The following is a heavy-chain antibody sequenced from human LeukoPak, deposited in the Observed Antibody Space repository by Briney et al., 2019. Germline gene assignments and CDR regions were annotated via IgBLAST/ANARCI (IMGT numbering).Heavy chain of an antibody. V-gene: IGHV4-34*01. J-gene: IGHJ6*04. CDR1: GGSFSGHY. CDR2: INHSGST. D-gene: IGHD5-18*01. CDR3: ARAPNSGYSYRSGMYYYYGMDV. Sequence: PSETLSLTCAVYGGSFSGHYWSWIRQPPGKGLEWIGEINHSGSTNYNPSLKSRVTISVDTSKNQFSLKLSSVTAADTAVYYCARAPNSGYSYRSGMYYYYGMDVWGKGTTVTVSS.